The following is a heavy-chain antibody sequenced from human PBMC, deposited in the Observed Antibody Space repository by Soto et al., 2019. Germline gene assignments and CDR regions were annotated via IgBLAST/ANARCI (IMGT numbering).Heavy chain of an antibody. D-gene: IGHD2-15*01. CDR1: GYTLTSYA. CDR3: ARSCEDNVVVVAAPTDACFDH. V-gene: IGHV1-3*01. Sequence: QVQLVQSGAAVKKPGASVKVSCKASGYTLTSYAMHWVRQAPGRRLGWMGWINAGNGNTRYSQKFQGRVTITRDTSASTAYMQLSSLRSEDTAVQYCARSCEDNVVVVAAPTDACFDHWGQGTLVTVSS. J-gene: IGHJ4*02. CDR2: INAGNGNT.